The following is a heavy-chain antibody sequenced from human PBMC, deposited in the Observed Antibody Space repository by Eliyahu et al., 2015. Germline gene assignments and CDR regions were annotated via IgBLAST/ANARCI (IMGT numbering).Heavy chain of an antibody. CDR2: INHSGST. CDR3: ARGRRRLDY. D-gene: IGHD1-14*01. V-gene: IGHV4-34*01. Sequence: QVQLQQXGAGLXKPSETLSLTCXVYGGSFSGYYCSWIRQPPGKGLEWIGEINHSGSTNYNPSLKSRVTISVDTSKNQFSLKLSSVTAADTAVYYXARGRRRLDYWGQGTLVTVSS. CDR1: GGSFSGYY. J-gene: IGHJ4*02.